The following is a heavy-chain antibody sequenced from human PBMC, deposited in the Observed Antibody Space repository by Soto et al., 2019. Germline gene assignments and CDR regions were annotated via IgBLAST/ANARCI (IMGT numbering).Heavy chain of an antibody. CDR3: ARGWKGLWFGERYYFDY. V-gene: IGHV4-30-4*01. J-gene: IGHJ4*02. Sequence: SETLSLTCTVSGGSISSGDYYWSWIRQPPGKGLEWIGYIYYSGSTYYNPSLKSRVTISVDTSKNQFSLKLSSVTAADTAVYYCARGWKGLWFGERYYFDYWGQGTLVTVSS. CDR2: IYYSGST. D-gene: IGHD3-10*01. CDR1: GGSISSGDYY.